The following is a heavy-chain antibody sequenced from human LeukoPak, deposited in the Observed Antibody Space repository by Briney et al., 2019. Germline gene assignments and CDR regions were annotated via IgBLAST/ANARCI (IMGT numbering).Heavy chain of an antibody. D-gene: IGHD2/OR15-2a*01. CDR3: VRQEFLGYGLDV. V-gene: IGHV5-51*01. J-gene: IGHJ6*02. CDR1: GYSFNKYW. CDR2: IYPGDSDT. Sequence: PGESLKISCQGFGYSFNKYWIGWVRQMPGKGLDWMGIIYPGDSDTRYSPSFEGQVTISADQSISTAYLQWSSLKASDTAMYYCVRQEFLGYGLDVWGQGTTVTVSS.